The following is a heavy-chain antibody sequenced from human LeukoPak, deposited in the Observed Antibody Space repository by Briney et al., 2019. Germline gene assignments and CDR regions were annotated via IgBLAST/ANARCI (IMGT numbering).Heavy chain of an antibody. CDR2: IFYSGNI. J-gene: IGHJ5*02. V-gene: IGHV4-28*05. Sequence: SDTLSLTCEVSGYSIDSDSWWGWIRQPPGKGLEWIGYIFYSGNIYYNPSLKSRVTMSIDTFKNHFSLNLSSVTAVDTAVYYCARAYGSLLSDFFDLWGQGTLVTVSS. D-gene: IGHD3-10*01. CDR3: ARAYGSLLSDFFDL. CDR1: GYSIDSDSW.